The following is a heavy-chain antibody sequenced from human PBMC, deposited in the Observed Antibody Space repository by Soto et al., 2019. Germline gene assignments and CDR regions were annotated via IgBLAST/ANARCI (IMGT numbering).Heavy chain of an antibody. CDR3: ATGYCSTTACHSRAGPLFGY. J-gene: IGHJ4*02. CDR2: IILKFGTA. V-gene: IGHV1-69*06. D-gene: IGHD2-2*01. CDR1: GGTFSKDA. Sequence: QVQLVQSGAEVKRPGSSVTVSCKASGGTFSKDAISWVRQAPGQGLEWMGGIILKFGTAKYAQNLQGRLTSTADTSSGTVFMELRSLRSEDTAVYYCATGYCSTTACHSRAGPLFGYWGQGTLVIVSS.